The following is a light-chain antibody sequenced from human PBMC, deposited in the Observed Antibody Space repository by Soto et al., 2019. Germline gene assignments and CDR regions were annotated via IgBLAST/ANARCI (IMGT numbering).Light chain of an antibody. CDR1: QSVSSY. Sequence: EIVLTQSPATLSLSPGEIATLSCRASQSVSSYLAWYQQKPGQAPRLLIYDASSRATGIPARLSGSGSGTDFTLTISSLEPEDFAVYYCQQRSNWITFGHGTRLEIK. CDR3: QQRSNWIT. J-gene: IGKJ5*01. CDR2: DAS. V-gene: IGKV3-11*01.